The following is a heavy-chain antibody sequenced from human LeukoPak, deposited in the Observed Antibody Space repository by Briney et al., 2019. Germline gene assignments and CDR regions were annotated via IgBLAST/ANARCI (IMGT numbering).Heavy chain of an antibody. V-gene: IGHV4-34*01. J-gene: IGHJ5*02. CDR2: INHSGST. CDR1: GGSFSGYY. Sequence: SETLSLTCAVYGGSFSGYYWSWICQPPGKGLEWIGEINHSGSTNYNPSLKSRVTISVDTSKNQFSLKLSSVTAADTAVYYCARGTGIPRSWFDPWGQGTLVTVSS. D-gene: IGHD1-14*01. CDR3: ARGTGIPRSWFDP.